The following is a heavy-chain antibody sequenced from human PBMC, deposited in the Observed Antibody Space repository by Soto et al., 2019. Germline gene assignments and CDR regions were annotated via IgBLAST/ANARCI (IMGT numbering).Heavy chain of an antibody. J-gene: IGHJ4*02. CDR3: AGNWNPRSSGNFDY. Sequence: QVQLQESGPGLVKPSQTLSLTCTVSGGSISSGGYYWSWSRQHPGKGLERIGYIYYSGSTYYNPSLKSRVTISVDTSKNQFSLKLSSVTAADTAVYYCAGNWNPRSSGNFDYWGQGTLVTVSS. D-gene: IGHD1-1*01. CDR2: IYYSGST. V-gene: IGHV4-31*03. CDR1: GGSISSGGYY.